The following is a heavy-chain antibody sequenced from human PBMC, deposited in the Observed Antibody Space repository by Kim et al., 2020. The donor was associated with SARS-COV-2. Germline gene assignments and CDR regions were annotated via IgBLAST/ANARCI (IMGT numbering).Heavy chain of an antibody. D-gene: IGHD3-9*01. V-gene: IGHV1-2*02. Sequence: QNFQGRVTMTRDTSISTAYMELSRLKSDDTAVYYCARQYYDILTGYCFDYWGQGTLVTVSS. CDR3: ARQYYDILTGYCFDY. J-gene: IGHJ4*02.